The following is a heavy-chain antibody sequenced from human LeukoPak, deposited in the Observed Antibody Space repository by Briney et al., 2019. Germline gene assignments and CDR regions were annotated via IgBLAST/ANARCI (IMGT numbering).Heavy chain of an antibody. V-gene: IGHV3-23*01. D-gene: IGHD3-3*01. CDR1: GFTFSSYA. CDR2: ISGSGSST. CDR3: ARGPYYDFWSGSASDNWFDP. Sequence: GGSLRLSCAASGFTFSSYAMSWVRQAPGKGLEWVSVISGSGSSTSYADSVKGRFTISRDDSKNTLYLQMNSLRAEDTAVYYCARGPYYDFWSGSASDNWFDPWGQGTLVTVSS. J-gene: IGHJ5*02.